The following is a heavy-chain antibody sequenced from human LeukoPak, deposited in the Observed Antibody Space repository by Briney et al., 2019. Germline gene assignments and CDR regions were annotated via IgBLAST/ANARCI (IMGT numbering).Heavy chain of an antibody. CDR1: GYTFTSYA. J-gene: IGHJ4*02. CDR3: ASDSSGYHTYYFGY. V-gene: IGHV7-4-1*02. Sequence: ASVKVSCKASGYTFTSYAMNWVRQAPGQGLEWMGWINTNTGDPTYAQGFTGRFVFSLDTSVSTAYLQISSLKAEDTAIYYCASDSSGYHTYYFGYWGQGTLVTVSS. D-gene: IGHD3-22*01. CDR2: INTNTGDP.